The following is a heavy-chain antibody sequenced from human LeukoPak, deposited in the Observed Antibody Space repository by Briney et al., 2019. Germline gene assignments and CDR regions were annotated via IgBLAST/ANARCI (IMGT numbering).Heavy chain of an antibody. CDR1: GGSISSYY. CDR2: IYTSGST. D-gene: IGHD2-2*01. Sequence: SETLSLTCTVSGGSISSYYWSWIRQPAGKGLEWIGRIYTSGSTNYNPSLKSRVTMSVDTFKNQFSLKLSSVTAADTAVYYCARYLVVPAATPYDAFDIWGQGTMVTVSS. V-gene: IGHV4-4*07. J-gene: IGHJ3*02. CDR3: ARYLVVPAATPYDAFDI.